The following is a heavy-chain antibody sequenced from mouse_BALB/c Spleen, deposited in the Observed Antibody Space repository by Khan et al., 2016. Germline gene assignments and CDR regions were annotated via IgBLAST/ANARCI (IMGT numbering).Heavy chain of an antibody. CDR1: GFDFSSYW. V-gene: IGHV4-1*02. CDR2: INPDSSTI. Sequence: EVKLLESGGGLVQPGGSLQLSCAATGFDFSSYWMSWVRQAPGKGLEWIGEINPDSSTINYTPSLKDKFIISRDNAKNTLYLQMSKVRSEDTALYYGGRTCWYFDVWGAGTTVTVSA. CDR3: GRTCWYFDV. J-gene: IGHJ1*01.